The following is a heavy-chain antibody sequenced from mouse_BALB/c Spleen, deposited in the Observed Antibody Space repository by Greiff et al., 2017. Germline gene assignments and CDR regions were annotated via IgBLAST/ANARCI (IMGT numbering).Heavy chain of an antibody. D-gene: IGHD4-1*01. V-gene: IGHV5-17*02. Sequence: DVQLVESGGGLVQPGGSRKLSCAASGFTFSSFGMHWVRQAPEKRLEWVAYISSGSSTIYYADTVKGRFTISRDNPKNTLFLQMTSLRSEDTAMYYCLTGTGYWGQGTTLTVSS. CDR3: LTGTGY. CDR2: ISSGSSTI. CDR1: GFTFSSFG. J-gene: IGHJ2*01.